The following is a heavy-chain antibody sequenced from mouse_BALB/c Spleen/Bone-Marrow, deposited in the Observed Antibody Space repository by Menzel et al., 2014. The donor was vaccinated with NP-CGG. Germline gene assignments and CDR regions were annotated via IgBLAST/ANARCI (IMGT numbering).Heavy chain of an antibody. J-gene: IGHJ4*01. CDR3: ARHGYYGSRAMDY. CDR1: GFTFSSYT. V-gene: IGHV5-12-2*01. Sequence: EVQGVESGGGLVQPGGSLKLSCAASGFTFSSYTMSWVRQTPEKRLEWVAYISNGGGSTYYPDTVKGRLTISRDNAKNTLYLQMSSLKSEDTAMYYCARHGYYGSRAMDYWGQGTSVTVSP. D-gene: IGHD1-1*01. CDR2: ISNGGGST.